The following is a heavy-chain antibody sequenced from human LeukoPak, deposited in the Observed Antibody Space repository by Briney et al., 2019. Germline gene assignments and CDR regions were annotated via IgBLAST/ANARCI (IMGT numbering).Heavy chain of an antibody. CDR3: ATSRGSYSSAADY. Sequence: GASVKVSCKASGGTFSSYTINWVRQAPGQGLEWMGRIIPILGITNHAQKFQGRVTITADTSTSTAYLDLNTLRSEDTAVYYCATSRGSYSSAADYWGQGTLVTVSS. CDR1: GGTFSSYT. CDR2: IIPILGIT. J-gene: IGHJ4*02. V-gene: IGHV1-69*02. D-gene: IGHD3-10*01.